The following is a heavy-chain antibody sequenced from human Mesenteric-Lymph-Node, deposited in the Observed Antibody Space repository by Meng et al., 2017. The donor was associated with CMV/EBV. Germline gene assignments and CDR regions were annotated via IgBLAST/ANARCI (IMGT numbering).Heavy chain of an antibody. V-gene: IGHV1-2*02. CDR2: ILRRIGVT. D-gene: IGHD3-10*01. J-gene: IGHJ4*02. CDR3: AGNYHKGVFDS. CDR1: RYTFTDYY. Sequence: SCKASRYTFTDYYIHWVRQAPGQGLEWMGGILRRIGVTRYAQRFQARLTITRDDSTSTAYMELNSLRSDDTAVYYCAGNYHKGVFDSWGQGTLVTVSS.